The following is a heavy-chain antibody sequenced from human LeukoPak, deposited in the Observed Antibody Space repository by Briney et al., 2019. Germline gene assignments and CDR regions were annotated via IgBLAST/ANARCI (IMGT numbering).Heavy chain of an antibody. Sequence: PGRSLRLSCAASGFTFSSYAMHWVSQAPGKGLEWVAVISYDGSNKYYADSVKGRFTISRDNSKNTLYLQMNSLRAEDTAVYYCARIAGSGSYFETYYFDYWGQGTLVTVSS. J-gene: IGHJ4*02. V-gene: IGHV3-30-3*01. CDR3: ARIAGSGSYFETYYFDY. CDR1: GFTFSSYA. CDR2: ISYDGSNK. D-gene: IGHD1-26*01.